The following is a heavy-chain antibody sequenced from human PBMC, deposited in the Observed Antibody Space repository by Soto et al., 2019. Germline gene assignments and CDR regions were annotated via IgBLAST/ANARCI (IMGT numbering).Heavy chain of an antibody. V-gene: IGHV3-23*01. J-gene: IGHJ4*03. CDR1: GFTFHNYA. Sequence: SCAASGFTFHNYAMSWVRQAPGKGLEWVSSINGPGDDTYYADSVKGRFTISRDNSKNTLYLQMNSLRAEDTALYYCARKEEDDHVWGKSPLDWGQGTLVTVSS. CDR3: ARKEEDDHVWGKSPLD. D-gene: IGHD3-16*01. CDR2: INGPGDDT.